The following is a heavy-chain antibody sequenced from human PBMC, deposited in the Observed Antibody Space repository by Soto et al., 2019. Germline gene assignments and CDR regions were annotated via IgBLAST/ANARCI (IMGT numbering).Heavy chain of an antibody. CDR1: GGLFSSFA. Sequence: SVKVSCKDSGGLFSSFAISWVRQAPGQGLEWMGGIIPVFGTTNYAQKSQGRVTITADESTNTAYMELSSLTSDDTAMYYCARGGGPYVWFNEFWGQGTQVTVSS. J-gene: IGHJ4*02. D-gene: IGHD3-16*01. CDR2: IIPVFGTT. CDR3: ARGGGPYVWFNEF. V-gene: IGHV1-69*13.